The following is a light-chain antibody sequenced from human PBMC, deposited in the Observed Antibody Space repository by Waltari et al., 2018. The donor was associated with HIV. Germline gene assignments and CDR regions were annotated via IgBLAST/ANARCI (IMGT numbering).Light chain of an antibody. CDR2: EAS. Sequence: QSALTQPASVSGSPGQSITISRTATSSDSGGYSYVSWYQQHAGKAPKLMIYEASHRPSGVSDRFSGSKSGNTASLTISGLQAEDEADYYCVSYTSSSTLILGGGTKVTVL. CDR3: VSYTSSSTLI. V-gene: IGLV2-14*01. CDR1: SSDSGGYSY. J-gene: IGLJ2*01.